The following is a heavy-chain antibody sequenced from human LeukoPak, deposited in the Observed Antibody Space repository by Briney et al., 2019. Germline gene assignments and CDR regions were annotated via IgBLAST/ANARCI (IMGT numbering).Heavy chain of an antibody. V-gene: IGHV4-59*01. Sequence: SETLSLTCTVSGGSTSSYYWRWIRQPPGKGLEWIGYIYYSGSTNYNPSLKSRVTISMDTSKNQFSLKLSSVTAADTAVYYCARADGNNYFDYWGQGTLVTVSS. CDR3: ARADGNNYFDY. CDR1: GGSTSSYY. CDR2: IYYSGST. D-gene: IGHD1/OR15-1a*01. J-gene: IGHJ4*02.